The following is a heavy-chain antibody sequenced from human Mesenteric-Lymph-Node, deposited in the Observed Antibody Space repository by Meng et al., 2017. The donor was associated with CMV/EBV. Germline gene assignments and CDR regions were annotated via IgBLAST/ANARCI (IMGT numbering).Heavy chain of an antibody. Sequence: SETLSLTCSVSGGSISSNTYYWGWIRQPPGKGLEWIGSMYYSGSTYYNPSLKSRVTISVDTSKNQFSLKLSSVTAADTAVYYCARARLGGYQLLFRLWGQGTLVTVSS. V-gene: IGHV4-39*07. D-gene: IGHD2-2*01. CDR1: GGSISSNTYY. J-gene: IGHJ4*02. CDR2: MYYSGST. CDR3: ARARLGGYQLLFRL.